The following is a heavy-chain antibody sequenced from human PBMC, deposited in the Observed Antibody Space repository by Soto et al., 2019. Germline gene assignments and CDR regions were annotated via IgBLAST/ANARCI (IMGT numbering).Heavy chain of an antibody. J-gene: IGHJ3*02. CDR1: GFTFSNYV. D-gene: IGHD2-15*01. Sequence: GRTLRLSCAASGFTFSNYVMHWVLQAPGKGLEWVAVISNDGSDKYYADSVKDRFTISRDNSKNSLSLQMSSLSAEGTAVYYCAKVLTPIATPGAFDIWGQGTVVTVSS. CDR2: ISNDGSDK. V-gene: IGHV3-30*18. CDR3: AKVLTPIATPGAFDI.